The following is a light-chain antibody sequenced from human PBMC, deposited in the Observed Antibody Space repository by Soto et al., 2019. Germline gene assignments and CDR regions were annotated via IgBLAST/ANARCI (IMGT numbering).Light chain of an antibody. CDR1: QKISTY. Sequence: DIQMTQSPSALSASVGDRVTITCWASQKISTYVNWYQQKSGKAPRLLIFAASTLQSGVPSRFSGSGSGTHFTLTISSLQPEDFATYYCQQSFTTPCTFGQGTKLAI. CDR3: QQSFTTPCT. CDR2: AAS. J-gene: IGKJ2*01. V-gene: IGKV1-39*01.